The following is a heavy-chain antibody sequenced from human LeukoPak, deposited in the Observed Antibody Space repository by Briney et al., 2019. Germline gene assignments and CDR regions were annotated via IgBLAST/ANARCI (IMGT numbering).Heavy chain of an antibody. CDR2: ISGSGGST. J-gene: IGHJ4*02. Sequence: SGGSLRLSCAASGFTFSSYAMSWVRQAPGKGLEWVSAISGSGGSTYYADSVKGRFTISRDNSKNTLYLQMNSLRAEDTAVYYCAKEPGPGTTSGGYYFDYWGQGTLVTVSS. D-gene: IGHD1-7*01. V-gene: IGHV3-23*01. CDR1: GFTFSSYA. CDR3: AKEPGPGTTSGGYYFDY.